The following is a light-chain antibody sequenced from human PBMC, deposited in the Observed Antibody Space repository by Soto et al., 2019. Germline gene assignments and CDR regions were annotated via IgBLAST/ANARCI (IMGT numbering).Light chain of an antibody. J-gene: IGKJ5*01. CDR1: QSVNSN. Sequence: EIVMTQSPATLSVSPGERATLSCRASQSVNSNYLAWYQQKPGQAPRLLIYGISKRATDIPDRFSGSGSGTEFTLTISSLQPEDFAXXYXXQHGQWPITFGQGTRLEIK. CDR2: GIS. V-gene: IGKV3D-15*01. CDR3: XQHGQWPIT.